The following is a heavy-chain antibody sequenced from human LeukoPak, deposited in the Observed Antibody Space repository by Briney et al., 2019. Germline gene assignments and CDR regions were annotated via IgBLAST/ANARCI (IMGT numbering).Heavy chain of an antibody. D-gene: IGHD4-17*01. CDR3: ARVRDYGDYEGAFDI. CDR1: GDSISGYS. V-gene: IGHV4-30-2*01. J-gene: IGHJ3*02. CDR2: IYHSGST. Sequence: SETLSLTCTVSGDSISGYSWSWIRQPPGKGLEWIGYIYHSGSTYYNPSPKSRVTISVDRSKNQFSLKLSSVTAADTAVYYCARVRDYGDYEGAFDIWGQGTMVTVSS.